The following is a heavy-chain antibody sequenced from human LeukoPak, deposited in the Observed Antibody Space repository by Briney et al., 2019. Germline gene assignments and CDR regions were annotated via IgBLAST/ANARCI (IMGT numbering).Heavy chain of an antibody. D-gene: IGHD4-11*01. CDR2: ISAYNGNT. Sequence: GASVKVSCKASGYTFTSYGISWVRQAPGQGLEWMGWISAYNGNTNYAQKFQGRVTMTRDTSISTAYMELSRLRSDDTAVYYCARAALPDYSNANWFDPWGQGTLVTVSS. CDR3: ARAALPDYSNANWFDP. V-gene: IGHV1-18*01. CDR1: GYTFTSYG. J-gene: IGHJ5*02.